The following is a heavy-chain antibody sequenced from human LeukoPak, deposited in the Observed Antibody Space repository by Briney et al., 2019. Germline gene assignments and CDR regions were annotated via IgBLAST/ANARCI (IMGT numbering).Heavy chain of an antibody. J-gene: IGHJ5*02. Sequence: GGSLRLSCAASGFTLSSYWMSWVRQAPGKGLEWVANVKQDGSEKYYVDSVKGRFTISRDNAKNSLYLQMNSLRAEDTAVYYCARRVVQGRNWFDPWGQGTLVTVSS. V-gene: IGHV3-7*01. CDR3: ARRVVQGRNWFDP. D-gene: IGHD2-2*01. CDR2: VKQDGSEK. CDR1: GFTLSSYW.